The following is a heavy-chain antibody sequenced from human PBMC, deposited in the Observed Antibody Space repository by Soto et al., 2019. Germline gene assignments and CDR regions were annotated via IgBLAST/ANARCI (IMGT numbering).Heavy chain of an antibody. J-gene: IGHJ6*02. V-gene: IGHV3-15*01. Sequence: LRLSCAASGFTFSNAWMSWVRQAPGKGLEWVGRIKSKTDGGTTDYAAPVKGRFTISRDDSKNTLYLQMNSLKTEDTAVYYCAKDSSSYGHYGMDVWGQGTTVTVSS. CDR1: GFTFSNAW. D-gene: IGHD5-18*01. CDR2: IKSKTDGGTT. CDR3: AKDSSSYGHYGMDV.